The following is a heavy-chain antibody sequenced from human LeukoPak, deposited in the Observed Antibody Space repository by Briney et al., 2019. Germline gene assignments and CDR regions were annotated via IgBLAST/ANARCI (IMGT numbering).Heavy chain of an antibody. Sequence: GGSLRLSCAASGFTFSSYAMSWVRQAPGKGLEWVSAISGSGGSTYYADSVKGRFIISRDNSKNTLYLQMNSLRAEDTAVYYCAKDQRFLEWLLFDYWGQGTLVTVSS. CDR2: ISGSGGST. D-gene: IGHD3-3*01. CDR3: AKDQRFLEWLLFDY. CDR1: GFTFSSYA. V-gene: IGHV3-23*01. J-gene: IGHJ4*02.